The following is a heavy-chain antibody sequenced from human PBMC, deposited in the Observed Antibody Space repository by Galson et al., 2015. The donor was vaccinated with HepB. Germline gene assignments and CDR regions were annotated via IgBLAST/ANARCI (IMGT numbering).Heavy chain of an antibody. CDR2: ISSSSSTI. V-gene: IGHV3-48*01. CDR3: ARDRSDGDSAFDY. Sequence: SLRLSCAASGFTFSSYSMNWVRQAPGKGLEWVSYISSSSSTIYYADSVKGRFTISRDNAKNSLYLQMNSLRAEDTAVYYCARDRSDGDSAFDYWGQGTLVTVSS. J-gene: IGHJ4*02. D-gene: IGHD4-17*01. CDR1: GFTFSSYS.